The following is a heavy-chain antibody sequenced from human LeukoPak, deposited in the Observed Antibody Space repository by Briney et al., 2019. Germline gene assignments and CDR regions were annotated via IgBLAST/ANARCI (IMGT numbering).Heavy chain of an antibody. CDR3: ARRDHTGRSHAWFDP. CDR2: LSDTGTT. CDR1: GGSVSTISHF. V-gene: IGHV4-39*01. D-gene: IGHD1-14*01. J-gene: IGHJ5*02. Sequence: PSETLSLTCTVSGGSVSTISHFWDWVRQPPRQGLEWILSLSDTGTTYYNPSLESRVTMSVDTSKNQFSLKLSSVTAADTAVYYCARRDHTGRSHAWFDPWGQGTLVTVSS.